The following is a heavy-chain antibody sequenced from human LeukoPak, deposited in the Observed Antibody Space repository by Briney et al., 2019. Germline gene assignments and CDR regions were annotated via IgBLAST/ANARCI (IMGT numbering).Heavy chain of an antibody. Sequence: SQTLSLTCTVSGGSISSGGYYWSWIRQPPGKGLEWIGEINHSGSTNYNPSLKGRVTISVDTSKNQFSLKLSSVTAADTAVYYCARVGAYTAMVSAWGQGTLVTVSS. J-gene: IGHJ5*02. V-gene: IGHV4-30-2*01. CDR3: ARVGAYTAMVSA. D-gene: IGHD5-18*01. CDR2: INHSGST. CDR1: GGSISSGGYY.